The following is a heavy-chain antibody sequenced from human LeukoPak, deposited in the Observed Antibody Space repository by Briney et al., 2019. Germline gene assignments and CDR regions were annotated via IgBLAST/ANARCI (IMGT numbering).Heavy chain of an antibody. J-gene: IGHJ4*02. CDR2: IKEDGSEK. CDR1: GFTFITYW. V-gene: IGHV3-7*03. D-gene: IGHD3-9*01. CDR3: AKDGYYDILTGFRFDY. Sequence: GGSLRLSCAASGFTFITYWMSWVRQAPGKGLEWVANIKEDGSEKYYVDSVEGRFTISRDNAKNSLYLQMNSLRAEDTALYYCAKDGYYDILTGFRFDYWGQGTLVTVSS.